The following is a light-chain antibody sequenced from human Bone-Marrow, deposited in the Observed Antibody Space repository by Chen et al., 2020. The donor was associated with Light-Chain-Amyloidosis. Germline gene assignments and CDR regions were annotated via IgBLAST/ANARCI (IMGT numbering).Light chain of an antibody. CDR3: QSADSSGTYEVI. J-gene: IGLJ2*01. CDR2: RDT. CDR1: DLPTKY. Sequence: YDLIHPPSVSVSPGQTARITCSGDDLPTKYAYWYQQKPGQAPVLVIHRDTERPSGISERFSGSSSGTTATLTISGVQAEDEADYHCQSADSSGTYEVIFGGGTKLTVL. V-gene: IGLV3-25*03.